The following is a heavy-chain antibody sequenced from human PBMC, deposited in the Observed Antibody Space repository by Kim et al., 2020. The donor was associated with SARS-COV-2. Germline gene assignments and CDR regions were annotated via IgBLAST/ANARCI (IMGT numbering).Heavy chain of an antibody. J-gene: IGHJ4*02. Sequence: GGSLRLSCAASGFTFSSYSMNWVRQAPGKGLEWVSSISSSSSYIYYADSVKGRFTISRDNAKNSLYLQMNSLRAEDTAVYYCARDGAPGYSSSWRPLSFDYWGQGTLVTVSS. CDR2: ISSSSSYI. CDR3: ARDGAPGYSSSWRPLSFDY. D-gene: IGHD6-13*01. CDR1: GFTFSSYS. V-gene: IGHV3-21*01.